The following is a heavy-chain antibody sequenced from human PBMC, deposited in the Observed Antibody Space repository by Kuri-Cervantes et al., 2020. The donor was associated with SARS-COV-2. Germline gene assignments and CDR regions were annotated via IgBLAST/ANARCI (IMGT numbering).Heavy chain of an antibody. D-gene: IGHD6-19*01. CDR3: ARGGLAVAGRVWFDP. V-gene: IGHV1-2*02. CDR1: GYIFTEYY. CDR2: INPNSGGT. J-gene: IGHJ5*02. Sequence: ASVKVSCKASGYIFTEYYMHWVRQAPGQGLEWMGWINPNSGGTNYTQRFQGRVTMTRDTSIGKAYMEVTRLRSDDTAVYYCARGGLAVAGRVWFDPWGQGTLVTVSS.